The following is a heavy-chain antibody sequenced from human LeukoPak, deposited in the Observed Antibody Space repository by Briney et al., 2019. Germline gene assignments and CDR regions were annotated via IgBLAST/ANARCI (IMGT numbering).Heavy chain of an antibody. D-gene: IGHD6-19*01. CDR1: GDSIRSYY. CDR2: MHHSGST. J-gene: IGHJ5*02. Sequence: SETLSLTCAVSGDSIRSYYWSWIRQPPGKGLEWIGYMHHSGSTKHNPYLKSRVTISVDTSKSQFSLKLSSVTAADTAVYYCARHAAVEGSSGWSPLWWFDPWGQGTLVTVSS. V-gene: IGHV4-59*08. CDR3: ARHAAVEGSSGWSPLWWFDP.